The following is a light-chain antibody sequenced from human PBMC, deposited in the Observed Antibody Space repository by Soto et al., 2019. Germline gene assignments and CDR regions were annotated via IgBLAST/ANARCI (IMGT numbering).Light chain of an antibody. CDR1: QGISSY. V-gene: IGKV1-8*01. J-gene: IGKJ4*01. CDR3: QQYYSDPLT. Sequence: AIRMTQSPSSLSASTGDRVTITCRASQGISSYLAWYQQKPGKAPKLLIYAASTLQSGVPSRFSGSVSGTDFTLTISCLQSEDVATYYCQQYYSDPLTFGGGTKVEIK. CDR2: AAS.